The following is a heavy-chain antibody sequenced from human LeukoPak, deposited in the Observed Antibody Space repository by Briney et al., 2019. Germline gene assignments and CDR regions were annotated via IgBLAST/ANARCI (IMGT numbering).Heavy chain of an antibody. CDR2: ISGSGGST. J-gene: IGHJ6*02. D-gene: IGHD3-10*01. CDR1: GFTFSSYA. Sequence: GGSLRLSCAASGFTFSSYAMIWVRQAPGKGLEGVSAISGSGGSTYYADCVKGRFTISRDNSKNPLYLQMNSLRAEDTAVYYCAKDLNVLLYGMDVWGQGTTVTVSS. V-gene: IGHV3-23*01. CDR3: AKDLNVLLYGMDV.